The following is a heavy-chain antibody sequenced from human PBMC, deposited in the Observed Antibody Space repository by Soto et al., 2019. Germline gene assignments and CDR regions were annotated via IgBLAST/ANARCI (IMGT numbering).Heavy chain of an antibody. CDR1: GFTFRSYG. D-gene: IGHD2-2*01. Sequence: QVNLVESGGGVVQPGRSLRLSCAGSGFTFRSYGLHWVRQSPGKGLEWVAVVSGGGETTYYADSVKGRSTISRDNSKNMMYMQMDSPRHDDTAVYYCAKEADIVIGPVAGPVAFSFDLWGQGTLVTVSS. CDR3: AKEADIVIGPVAGPVAFSFDL. V-gene: IGHV3-30*18. CDR2: VSGGGETT. J-gene: IGHJ4*02.